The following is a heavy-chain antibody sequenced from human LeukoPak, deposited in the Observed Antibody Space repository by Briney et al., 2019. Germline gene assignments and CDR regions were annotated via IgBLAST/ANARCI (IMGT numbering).Heavy chain of an antibody. CDR3: ARGLAYYDSSGYCYFDY. CDR2: IYYSGST. D-gene: IGHD3-22*01. J-gene: IGHJ4*02. Sequence: SQTLSLTCTVSGGSISSGDYYWSWIRQPPGKGLEWIGYIYYSGSTYYNPSLKSRVTISVDTSKNQFSLKLSSVTAADTAVYYCARGLAYYDSSGYCYFDYWGQGTLVTVSS. V-gene: IGHV4-30-4*01. CDR1: GGSISSGDYY.